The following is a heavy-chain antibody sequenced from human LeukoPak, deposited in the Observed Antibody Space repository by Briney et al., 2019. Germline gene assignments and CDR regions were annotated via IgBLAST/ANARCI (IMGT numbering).Heavy chain of an antibody. V-gene: IGHV6-1*01. CDR1: GDSVSSNSAA. Sequence: SQTLSLTCAISGDSVSSNSAAWNWIRQPPSRGLEWLGRTYYRSKWYNDYAVSVKSRITINPDTSKNQFSLQLNSVTPEDTAVYYCARDRHREGSAFDIWGQGTMVTVSS. D-gene: IGHD1-26*01. CDR2: TYYRSKWYN. CDR3: ARDRHREGSAFDI. J-gene: IGHJ3*02.